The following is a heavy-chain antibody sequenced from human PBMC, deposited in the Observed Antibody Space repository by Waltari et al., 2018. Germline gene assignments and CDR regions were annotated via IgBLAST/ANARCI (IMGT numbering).Heavy chain of an antibody. J-gene: IGHJ4*02. CDR2: ISGSGGST. D-gene: IGHD3-16*01. Sequence: EVQLLESGGGLVQPGGSLRLSCAASGFTFSSYAMSWVRQAPGKGLEWVSAISGSGGSTYYADSVKGRFTISRDNSKNTLYLQMNSLRAEDTAVYYCAKDIPPLTTFGGPLTPTFDYWGQGTLVTVSS. CDR1: GFTFSSYA. CDR3: AKDIPPLTTFGGPLTPTFDY. V-gene: IGHV3-23*01.